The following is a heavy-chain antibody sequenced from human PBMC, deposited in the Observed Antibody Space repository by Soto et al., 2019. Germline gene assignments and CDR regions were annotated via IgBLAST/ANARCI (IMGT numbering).Heavy chain of an antibody. CDR1: GGSISSYY. CDR2: IYYSGST. Sequence: SETLSLTCTVSGGSISSYYWSWIRQPPGKGLEWIGSIYYSGSTYYDPSLKSRVTISVDTSKNQFSLKLSSVTAADTAVYYCARALGITMVRGVITGMDVWGQGTTVTVSS. D-gene: IGHD3-10*01. J-gene: IGHJ6*02. CDR3: ARALGITMVRGVITGMDV. V-gene: IGHV4-59*05.